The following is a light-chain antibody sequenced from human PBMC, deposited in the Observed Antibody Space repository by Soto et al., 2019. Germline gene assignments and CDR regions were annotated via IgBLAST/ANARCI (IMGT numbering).Light chain of an antibody. CDR3: QQNYSSPLT. V-gene: IGKV1-39*01. J-gene: IGKJ1*01. Sequence: DIQMTQSPSSLSASVVDRVTITFRASQSISTYLNWYQQKPGTAPKLLIYASYTLQSGVPSRFSGRGSGSDFTLTISSLQPEDFATYSCQQNYSSPLTFAQGTKVDIK. CDR2: ASY. CDR1: QSISTY.